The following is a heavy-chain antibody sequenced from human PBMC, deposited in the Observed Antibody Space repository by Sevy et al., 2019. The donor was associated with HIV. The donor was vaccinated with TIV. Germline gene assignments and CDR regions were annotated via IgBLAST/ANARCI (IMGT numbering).Heavy chain of an antibody. J-gene: IGHJ4*02. CDR2: ISYYESTK. D-gene: IGHD6-19*01. V-gene: IGHV3-30*09. CDR1: GFTFWGYA. Sequence: GGSLRLSCATSGFTFWGYALHWVRQAPGKGLEWVAVISYYESTKYGDSVKGRFAISRDNSKKTLYLQMNNLRAEDTAVYYCAGDRGSGGYYFDYWGQGALVTVSS. CDR3: AGDRGSGGYYFDY.